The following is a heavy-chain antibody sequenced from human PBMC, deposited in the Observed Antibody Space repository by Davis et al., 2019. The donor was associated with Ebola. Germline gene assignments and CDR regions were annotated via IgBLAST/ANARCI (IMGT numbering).Heavy chain of an antibody. CDR2: ISGSGGST. D-gene: IGHD3-3*01. CDR1: GFTFSSYA. J-gene: IGHJ4*02. V-gene: IGHV3-23*01. CDR3: AKDVLVRYYDFWSGCTVDY. Sequence: SLKISCAASGFTFSSYAMSWFRQAPGKGLEWVSAISGSGGSTYYADSVKGRFTISRDNSKNTLYLQMNSLRAEDTAVYYCAKDVLVRYYDFWSGCTVDYWGQGTLVTVSS.